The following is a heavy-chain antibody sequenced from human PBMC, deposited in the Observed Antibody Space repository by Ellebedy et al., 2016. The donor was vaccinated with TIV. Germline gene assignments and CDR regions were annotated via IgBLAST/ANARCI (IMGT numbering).Heavy chain of an antibody. Sequence: MPSETLSLTCAVSGDSMTSNYYWGWIRQPPGKGLEWIGSISYSGRTYYNSSLQSRVTISVDTSKSQFSLKLNPVTAADSAIYYCARVATGSSFESWGPGTLVTVSS. J-gene: IGHJ4*03. CDR2: ISYSGRT. D-gene: IGHD2-15*01. V-gene: IGHV4-39*07. CDR1: GDSMTSNYY. CDR3: ARVATGSSFES.